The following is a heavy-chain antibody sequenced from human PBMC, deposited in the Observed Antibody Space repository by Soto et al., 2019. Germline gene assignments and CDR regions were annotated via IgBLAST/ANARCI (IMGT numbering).Heavy chain of an antibody. J-gene: IGHJ4*02. Sequence: QVQLVQSGAEVKKPGASVKVSCKASGYTFTSYYMHWVRQAPGQGLEWMGIINPSGGSTSYAQKFQGRVTMARDTSTSTVYMELSSLRSEDTAVYYCARVGALLEWQHWGQGTLVTVSS. D-gene: IGHD3-3*01. CDR2: INPSGGST. CDR3: ARVGALLEWQH. V-gene: IGHV1-46*01. CDR1: GYTFTSYY.